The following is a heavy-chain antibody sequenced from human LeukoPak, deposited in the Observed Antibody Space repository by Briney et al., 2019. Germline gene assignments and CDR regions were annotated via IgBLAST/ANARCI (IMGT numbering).Heavy chain of an antibody. Sequence: GGSLRLSCAASGFTFSRYWMSWVRQAPGKGLEWVASIKQDGSEKYYVDSVKGRFTISRDNAKNSLYLQMNSLRAEDTAVYYCARGITSGPRRYDVRNFDYWGQGTPVTVSS. CDR2: IKQDGSEK. CDR1: GFTFSRYW. D-gene: IGHD5-12*01. J-gene: IGHJ4*02. V-gene: IGHV3-7*01. CDR3: ARGITSGPRRYDVRNFDY.